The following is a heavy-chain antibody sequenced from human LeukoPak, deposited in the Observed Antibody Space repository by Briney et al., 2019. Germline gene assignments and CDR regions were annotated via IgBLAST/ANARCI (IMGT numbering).Heavy chain of an antibody. CDR3: ATRRGYSGYDLGSPNCCHYYIDG. CDR2: VDPEDGET. Sequence: ASVKVSCKGSGYTFTDYYMHWVQQAPVKGLEWMGLVDPEDGETIYAEKFQGRVTITADTTTDTAYMELSSLRSEDTAVYYCATRRGYSGYDLGSPNCCHYYIDGWGKGTTVTVAS. J-gene: IGHJ6*03. D-gene: IGHD5-12*01. V-gene: IGHV1-69-2*01. CDR1: GYTFTDYY.